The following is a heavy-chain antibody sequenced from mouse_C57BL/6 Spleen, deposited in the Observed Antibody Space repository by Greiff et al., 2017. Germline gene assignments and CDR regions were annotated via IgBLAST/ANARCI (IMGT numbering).Heavy chain of an antibody. CDR1: GYAFSSSW. D-gene: IGHD1-1*01. Sequence: VQLQQSGPELVKPGASVKISCKASGYAFSSSWMNWVKQRPGKGLEWIGRIYPGDGDTNYNGKFKGKATLTADKSSSTAYMQLSSLTSEDSAVYFCAREGYYYGSSEGFDYWGQGTTLTVSS. V-gene: IGHV1-82*01. J-gene: IGHJ2*01. CDR3: AREGYYYGSSEGFDY. CDR2: IYPGDGDT.